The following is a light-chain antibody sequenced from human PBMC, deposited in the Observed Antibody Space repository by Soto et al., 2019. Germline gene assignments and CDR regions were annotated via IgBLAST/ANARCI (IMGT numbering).Light chain of an antibody. CDR3: GAWDLSPNVSL. J-gene: IGLJ1*01. CDR2: DNT. Sequence: QSVLTQPPSVSAAPGQKISISCSGSSSNIGNYYVSLYHQLPGTAPKLLIYDNTKRPSGIPDRISGSKSGTSATLAITGLQTGDEGHYSCGAWDLSPNVSLFGGGTNFTVL. CDR1: SSNIGNYY. V-gene: IGLV1-51*01.